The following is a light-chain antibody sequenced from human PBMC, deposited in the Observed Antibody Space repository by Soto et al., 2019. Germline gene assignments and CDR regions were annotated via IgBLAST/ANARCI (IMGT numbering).Light chain of an antibody. J-gene: IGKJ1*01. Sequence: DIQMTQSPSSLSASVGDRVTITCRASQGIGNYLAWYQQKPGKVPNKLIYDASTLQSGVPSRFSGSGSGTDFTLTISSLQPEDVATYYCQKYYTAPETFGQGTKVEIK. CDR3: QKYYTAPET. CDR1: QGIGNY. V-gene: IGKV1-27*01. CDR2: DAS.